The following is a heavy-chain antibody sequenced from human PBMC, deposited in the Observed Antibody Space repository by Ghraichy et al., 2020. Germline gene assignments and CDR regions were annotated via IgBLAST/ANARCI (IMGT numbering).Heavy chain of an antibody. CDR2: ISYDGSNK. CDR3: AKDRDEGDDYRVS. CDR1: GFTFSSYG. V-gene: IGHV3-30*18. J-gene: IGHJ5*02. Sequence: GGSLRLSCAASGFTFSSYGMHWVRQAPGKGLEWVAVISYDGSNKYYADSVKGRFTISRDNSKNTLYLQMNSLRAEDTAVYYCAKDRDEGDDYRVSWGQGTLVTVSS. D-gene: IGHD4-11*01.